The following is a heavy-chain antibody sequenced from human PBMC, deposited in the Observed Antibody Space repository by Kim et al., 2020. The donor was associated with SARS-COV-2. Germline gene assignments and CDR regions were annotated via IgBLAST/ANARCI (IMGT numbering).Heavy chain of an antibody. V-gene: IGHV3-74*01. Sequence: YTGSVKVRVTSSRDNAKNMLYMQMNSLRAEDTAVYYCARENIVVVPALDYWGQGTLVTVSS. D-gene: IGHD2-2*01. J-gene: IGHJ4*02. CDR3: ARENIVVVPALDY.